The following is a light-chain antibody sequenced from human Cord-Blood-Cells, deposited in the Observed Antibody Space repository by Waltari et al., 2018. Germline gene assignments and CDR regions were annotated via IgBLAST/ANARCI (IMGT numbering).Light chain of an antibody. Sequence: DLVMPQSPDSLAVSLGERPPINCKSSQSVLYSSNNKNYLAWYQQKPGQPPKLLIYWASNREAGVPDRFSGSGSGTDFTLTIRSLQAEDVAVYYCQQYYSTPRTFGPGTKVDIK. CDR1: QSVLYSSNNKNY. J-gene: IGKJ3*01. V-gene: IGKV4-1*01. CDR2: WAS. CDR3: QQYYSTPRT.